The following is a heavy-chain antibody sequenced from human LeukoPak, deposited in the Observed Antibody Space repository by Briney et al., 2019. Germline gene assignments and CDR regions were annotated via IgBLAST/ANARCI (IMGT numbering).Heavy chain of an antibody. V-gene: IGHV3-30*02. J-gene: IGHJ4*02. CDR1: GFTFNNYG. CDR2: IRYNGNNK. D-gene: IGHD3-10*01. CDR3: AKGDYYGSGSAY. Sequence: PGGSLRLPCAASGFTFNNYGMHWVRQAPGKGLEWVAFIRYNGNNKYYPDSVKSRFTISRDNSKNTMYLQMNTLKGDDSAVYCCAKGDYYGSGSAYWGQGTLVTVSS.